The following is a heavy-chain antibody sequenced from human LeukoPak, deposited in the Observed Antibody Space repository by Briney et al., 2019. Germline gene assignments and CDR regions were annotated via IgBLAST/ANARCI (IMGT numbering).Heavy chain of an antibody. CDR3: ARDGVAHYYGSGSYYPPDY. D-gene: IGHD3-10*01. V-gene: IGHV1-18*01. J-gene: IGHJ4*02. Sequence: ASVKVSCKASGYTFTSYGSSWVRQAPGQGLEWMGWISAYNGNTNYAQKLQGRVTMTTDTSTSTAYMELRSLRSDDTAVYYCARDGVAHYYGSGSYYPPDYWGQGTLVTVSS. CDR1: GYTFTSYG. CDR2: ISAYNGNT.